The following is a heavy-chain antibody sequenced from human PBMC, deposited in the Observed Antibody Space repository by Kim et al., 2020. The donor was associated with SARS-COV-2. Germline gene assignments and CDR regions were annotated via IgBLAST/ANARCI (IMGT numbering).Heavy chain of an antibody. CDR2: N. Sequence: NYYVDVVKGRFTISRDNAKNSLYLQMDSLRAEDTAIYYCTRITLRASGDFWGQGTLVTVSS. J-gene: IGHJ4*02. V-gene: IGHV3-7*01. CDR3: TRITLRASGDF. D-gene: IGHD3-10*01.